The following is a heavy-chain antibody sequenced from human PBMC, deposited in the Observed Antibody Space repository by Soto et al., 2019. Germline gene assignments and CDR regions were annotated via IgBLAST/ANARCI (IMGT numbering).Heavy chain of an antibody. D-gene: IGHD3-16*01. Sequence: QVQLVQSGAEVKKPGASVKVSCKASGYTFTSYAMHWVRQAPGQRLEWMGWINAGNGNTKYSQKFQGRVTITRDTAASTAYMELSSLRSEDTAVYYCANALGLYYFDYWGQGTLVTVSS. CDR2: INAGNGNT. CDR3: ANALGLYYFDY. V-gene: IGHV1-3*01. J-gene: IGHJ4*02. CDR1: GYTFTSYA.